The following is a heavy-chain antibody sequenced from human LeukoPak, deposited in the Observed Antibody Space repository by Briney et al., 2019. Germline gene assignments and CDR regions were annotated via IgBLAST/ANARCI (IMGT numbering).Heavy chain of an antibody. CDR2: IYYSGSI. J-gene: IGHJ4*02. CDR1: GGSISSSTYY. CDR3: ARPFGSGSSLDY. V-gene: IGHV4-39*01. D-gene: IGHD3-10*01. Sequence: PSETLSLTCTVSGGSISSSTYYWGWIRQPPGKGLEWIGSIYYSGSIYYNPSLKSRVTISVDTSKNQFSLKLSSVTAADTAVYYCARPFGSGSSLDYWGQGTLVTVSS.